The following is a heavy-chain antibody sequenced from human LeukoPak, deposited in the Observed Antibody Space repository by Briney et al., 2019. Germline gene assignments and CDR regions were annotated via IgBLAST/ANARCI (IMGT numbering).Heavy chain of an antibody. J-gene: IGHJ5*02. CDR1: GFTFSSYW. D-gene: IGHD3-10*01. Sequence: QAGGSLRLSCAASGFTFSSYWTSWVRQAPGKGLEWVANIKQDGSEKYYVDSVKGRFIISRDNAKKSLYLQMNSLRVEDTAVYYCARVGLGVGSGRMASGLDPWGQGTLVTVSS. CDR3: ARVGLGVGSGRMASGLDP. CDR2: IKQDGSEK. V-gene: IGHV3-7*01.